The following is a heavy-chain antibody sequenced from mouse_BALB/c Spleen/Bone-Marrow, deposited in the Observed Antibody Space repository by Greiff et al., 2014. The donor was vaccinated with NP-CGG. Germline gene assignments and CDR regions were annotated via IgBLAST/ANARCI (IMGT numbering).Heavy chain of an antibody. Sequence: VQLQQSGPGLVKPSQSLSLTCSVTGYSITSGYYWNWIRQFPGNKLEWMGYISYDGSNNYNPSLKNRISITRDTPKNQFFLKLNSVTTEDTATYYCARVYDYDEYFDVWGAGTTVTVSS. CDR2: ISYDGSN. CDR3: ARVYDYDEYFDV. V-gene: IGHV3-6*02. CDR1: GYSITSGYY. J-gene: IGHJ1*01. D-gene: IGHD2-4*01.